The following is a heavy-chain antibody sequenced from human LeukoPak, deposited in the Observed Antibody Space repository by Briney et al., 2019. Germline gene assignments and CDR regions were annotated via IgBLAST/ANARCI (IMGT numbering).Heavy chain of an antibody. Sequence: NPSETLSLTCAVYGGSFSNYYWSYIRQPPGKGLEWIGEINHSGSTNYNPSLKSRVTISVDTSKNQFSLKLSSVTAADTAVYYCARGTPYGSGSWALDRPFDYWGQGTLVTVSS. CDR3: ARGTPYGSGSWALDRPFDY. V-gene: IGHV4-34*01. D-gene: IGHD1-26*01. J-gene: IGHJ4*02. CDR2: INHSGST. CDR1: GGSFSNYY.